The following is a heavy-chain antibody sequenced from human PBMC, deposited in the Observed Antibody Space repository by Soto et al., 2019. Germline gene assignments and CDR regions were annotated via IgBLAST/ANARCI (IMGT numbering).Heavy chain of an antibody. Sequence: SETLSLTCTVSGGSISSGGYYWSWIRQHPGKGLEWIGYIYYSGSTYYNPSLKSRVTISVDTSKNQFSLKLSSVTAADTAVYYCARDSRRYYYDSRGLRWFDPWGQGTLVTVYS. D-gene: IGHD3-22*01. V-gene: IGHV4-31*02. CDR2: IYYSGST. J-gene: IGHJ5*02. CDR3: ARDSRRYYYDSRGLRWFDP. CDR1: GGSISSGGYY.